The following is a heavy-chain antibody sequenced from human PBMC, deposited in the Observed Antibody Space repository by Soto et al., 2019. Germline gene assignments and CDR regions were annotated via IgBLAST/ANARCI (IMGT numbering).Heavy chain of an antibody. CDR3: ARVGDCSSTSCRYYYYYGMDV. CDR2: ISAYNGNT. J-gene: IGHJ6*02. D-gene: IGHD2-2*01. CDR1: GYTFTSYG. V-gene: IGHV1-18*01. Sequence: ASVKVSCKASGYTFTSYGISWVRQAPGQGLEWMGWISAYNGNTNYAQKLQGRVTMTTDTSTSTAYMELRSLRSDDTAVYYCARVGDCSSTSCRYYYYYGMDVWGQGTTVTVSS.